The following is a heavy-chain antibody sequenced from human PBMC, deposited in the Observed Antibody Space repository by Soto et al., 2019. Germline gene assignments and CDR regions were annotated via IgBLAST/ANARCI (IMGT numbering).Heavy chain of an antibody. CDR1: GFTFSSYC. CDR3: AREGFGAGTEY. V-gene: IGHV3-74*01. D-gene: IGHD3-16*01. Sequence: EVQLVESGGGLIQPGGSLRLSCAASGFTFSSYCMNWVRQVPGKGLMWVGRMDPYSSATDYADAMRGRFTITRDNAKNTLYLQMRSVRAEDTAVYYCAREGFGAGTEYWGQGTLVTVSS. CDR2: MDPYSSAT. J-gene: IGHJ4*02.